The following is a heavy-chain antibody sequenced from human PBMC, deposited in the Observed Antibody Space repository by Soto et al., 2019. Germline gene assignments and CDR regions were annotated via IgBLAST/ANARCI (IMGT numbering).Heavy chain of an antibody. V-gene: IGHV5-51*03. J-gene: IGHJ5*02. Sequence: EVQLVQSGAEVKKPGESLKISCKGSGYSFTSYWIGWARQMPGKGLEWVGIIYPRDSDTRYSPSFQGQVTIFADKSVSTAYLQWSCLMASDTAMYDCARLVIPHGQEDIWFEPWGQGTVVTVSS. CDR1: GYSFTSYW. CDR3: ARLVIPHGQEDIWFEP. D-gene: IGHD3-9*01. CDR2: IYPRDSDT.